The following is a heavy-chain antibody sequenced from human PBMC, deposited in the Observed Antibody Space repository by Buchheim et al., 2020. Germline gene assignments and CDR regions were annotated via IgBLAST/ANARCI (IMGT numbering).Heavy chain of an antibody. CDR3: AYSSTSCRTCDYDYYYYGMDV. CDR1: GYTFTSYY. Sequence: QVQLVQSGAEVKKPGASVKVSCKASGYTFTSYYINWVRQAPGQGLEWMGLINPKGGNTGYAQKFQGRVTMTRNTSTRTAYMELSSMRSEDTAVYYCAYSSTSCRTCDYDYYYYGMDVWGQGTT. CDR2: INPKGGNT. V-gene: IGHV1-8*01. D-gene: IGHD2-2*01. J-gene: IGHJ6*02.